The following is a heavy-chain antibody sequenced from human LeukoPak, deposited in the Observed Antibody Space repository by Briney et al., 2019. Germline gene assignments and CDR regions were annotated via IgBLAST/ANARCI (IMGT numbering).Heavy chain of an antibody. V-gene: IGHV4-59*01. D-gene: IGHD4-17*01. CDR3: ASLYGDYVGLAY. Sequence: SETLSLTCTVSGGSISSYYWSWIRQPPGKRLEWIGYIYYSGSTNYNPSLKSRVTISVDTPKNQFSLKLSSVTAADTAVYYCASLYGDYVGLAYWGQGTLVTVSS. CDR2: IYYSGST. J-gene: IGHJ4*02. CDR1: GGSISSYY.